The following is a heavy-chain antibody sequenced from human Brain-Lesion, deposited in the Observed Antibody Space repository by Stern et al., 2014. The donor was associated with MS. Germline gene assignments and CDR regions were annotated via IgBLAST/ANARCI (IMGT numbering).Heavy chain of an antibody. CDR1: GLTVANEY. J-gene: IGHJ6*02. V-gene: IGHV3-53*04. Sequence: EAQLVESGGGLVQPGGSLRLSCAASGLTVANEYISWVRQAPGKGPEWVSLIYASGTTAYADSVKGRFIISRHNSENTLSLQMNSLRPEDTAVYYCAREGGDDDDYYGLDVWGPGTTVTVSS. D-gene: IGHD5-12*01. CDR3: AREGGDDDDYYGLDV. CDR2: IYASGTT.